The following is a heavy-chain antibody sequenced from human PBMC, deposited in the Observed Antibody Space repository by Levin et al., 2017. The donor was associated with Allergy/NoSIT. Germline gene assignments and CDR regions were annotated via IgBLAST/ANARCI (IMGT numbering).Heavy chain of an antibody. CDR2: VHYSGST. CDR3: ARFGYCSSDSCYIDY. Sequence: PSETLSLTCTVSGGSISSGFYYWGWIRQPPGKGLEWIGNVHYSGSTSYNSSLKTRLTIPLDTSKNQFDLNLRFVTAADTAVYYCARFGYCSSDSCYIDYWGQGTLVTVSS. CDR1: GGSISSGFYY. D-gene: IGHD2-2*02. J-gene: IGHJ4*02. V-gene: IGHV4-39*06.